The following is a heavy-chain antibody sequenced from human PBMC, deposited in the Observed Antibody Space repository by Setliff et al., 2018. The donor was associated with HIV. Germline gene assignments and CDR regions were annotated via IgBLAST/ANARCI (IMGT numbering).Heavy chain of an antibody. Sequence: SETLSLTCVVYRGSFSDYYWTWIRQPPGKGLEWIGEISPSGSTNYNPSLKSRVTISVDTSENQFSLKLSSVTAADTAVYYCARTPQEVVVVAATRPYYYYYMDVWGKVTTVTVSS. D-gene: IGHD2-15*01. J-gene: IGHJ6*03. CDR3: ARTPQEVVVVAATRPYYYYYMDV. CDR1: RGSFSDYY. V-gene: IGHV4-34*01. CDR2: ISPSGST.